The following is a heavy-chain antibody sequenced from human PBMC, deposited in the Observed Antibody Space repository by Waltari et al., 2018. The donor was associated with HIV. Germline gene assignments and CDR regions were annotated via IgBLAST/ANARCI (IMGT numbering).Heavy chain of an antibody. Sequence: QLQLQESGPGLVKPSETLSLTCTVSGGSISSSSYYWGWIRQPPGKGLEWIGSIYYSGSTYYNPSLKSRVTISVDTSKNQFSLKLSSVTAADTAVYYCARVAVAGMADYWGQGTLVTVSS. CDR1: GGSISSSSYY. J-gene: IGHJ4*02. CDR3: ARVAVAGMADY. CDR2: IYYSGST. V-gene: IGHV4-39*07. D-gene: IGHD6-19*01.